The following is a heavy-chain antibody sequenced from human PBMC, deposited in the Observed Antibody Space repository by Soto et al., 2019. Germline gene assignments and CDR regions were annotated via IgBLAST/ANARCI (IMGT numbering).Heavy chain of an antibody. V-gene: IGHV3-66*01. J-gene: IGHJ3*01. Sequence: EVQLVESGGGLVQPGGSLRLSCAAYGFTVSTNYMNWVRQAPGEGLEWVSIIYNDGRTDYADSVKGRFSISRDNSNNMLYLQMDNLRAEDTAVYYCARIGGGVASWGQGTMVTVSS. CDR2: IYNDGRT. CDR3: ARIGGGVAS. CDR1: GFTVSTNY. D-gene: IGHD3-3*01.